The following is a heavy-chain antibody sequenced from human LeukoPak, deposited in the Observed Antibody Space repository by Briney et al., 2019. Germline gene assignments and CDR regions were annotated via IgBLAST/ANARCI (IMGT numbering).Heavy chain of an antibody. J-gene: IGHJ6*03. Sequence: GASVKVSCKASGYTFTSYGISWVRQAPGQGLEWMGWISAYNGNTNYAQKLQGRVTMTTDTSTSTAYMELRSLRSDDTAVYYCASRSILEMVRGAYYYYYMDVWGKGTTVTVSS. CDR1: GYTFTSYG. D-gene: IGHD3-10*01. CDR2: ISAYNGNT. V-gene: IGHV1-18*01. CDR3: ASRSILEMVRGAYYYYYMDV.